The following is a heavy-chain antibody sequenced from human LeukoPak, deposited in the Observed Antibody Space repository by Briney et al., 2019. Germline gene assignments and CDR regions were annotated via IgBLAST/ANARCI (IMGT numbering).Heavy chain of an antibody. J-gene: IGHJ3*02. V-gene: IGHV1-69*06. D-gene: IGHD5-24*01. Sequence: SVKVSCKASGYTFTSYDISWVRQAPGQGLEWMGGIIPIFGTANYAQKFQGRVTITADKSTSTAYMELSNLRSEDTAVYYCARDGYNYDAFDIWGQGTMVTVSS. CDR2: IIPIFGTA. CDR3: ARDGYNYDAFDI. CDR1: GYTFTSYD.